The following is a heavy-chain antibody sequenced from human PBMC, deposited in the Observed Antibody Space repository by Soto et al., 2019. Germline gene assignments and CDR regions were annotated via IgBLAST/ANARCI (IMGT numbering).Heavy chain of an antibody. CDR3: ARDRGYNWSHYGMDV. D-gene: IGHD1-20*01. Sequence: ASVKVSCKASGYTFTGYYMHWVRQAPGQGLEWMGWINPNSGGTSYAQKFQGWVTMTRDTSISTAYMELSRLRSDDTAVYYCARDRGYNWSHYGMDVWGQGTTVTVSS. CDR1: GYTFTGYY. CDR2: INPNSGGT. V-gene: IGHV1-2*04. J-gene: IGHJ6*02.